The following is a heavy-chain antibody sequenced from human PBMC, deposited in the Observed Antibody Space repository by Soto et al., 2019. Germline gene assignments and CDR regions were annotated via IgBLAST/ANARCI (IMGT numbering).Heavy chain of an antibody. CDR1: GFTLSNYW. CDR3: ARDPPPSGWYDY. V-gene: IGHV3-74*01. J-gene: IGHJ4*02. D-gene: IGHD6-19*01. CDR2: INSDGSST. Sequence: EVQLVESGGGLVQPGGSLRLSCAASGFTLSNYWMHWVRQVPGKGLVWVSRINSDGSSTSYADSVKGRFTISRDNAKNTLYLQMNSLRAEDTAVYYCARDPPPSGWYDYWGQGTLVTVSS.